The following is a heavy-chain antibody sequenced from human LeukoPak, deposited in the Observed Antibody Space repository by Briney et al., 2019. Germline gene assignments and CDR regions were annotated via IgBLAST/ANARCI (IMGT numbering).Heavy chain of an antibody. D-gene: IGHD5-24*01. CDR2: IYSGGST. V-gene: IGHV3-53*01. Sequence: PGGSLRLSCAASGFTVSSNYMSWVRQAPGKGLEWVSVIYSGGSTYYADSVKGRFTISRDNSKNTLYHQMDSLRAEDTAVYYCAKVAEMDTILGKFDNWGQGTLVTVSS. CDR3: AKVAEMDTILGKFDN. CDR1: GFTVSSNY. J-gene: IGHJ5*02.